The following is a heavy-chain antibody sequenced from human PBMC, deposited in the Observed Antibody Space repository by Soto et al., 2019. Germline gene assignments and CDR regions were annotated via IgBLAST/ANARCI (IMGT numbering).Heavy chain of an antibody. Sequence: GSLRLSCATSGFMFGSYAMNWVRQAPGKGLEWVSVISGGGSTTNYADSVRGRFTTSRDSSTDTVYLQMYSLRVEDTAVYYCAKARKYSSPYDSWGQGTLVTVSS. CDR1: GFMFGSYA. CDR2: ISGGGSTT. J-gene: IGHJ5*01. CDR3: AKARKYSSPYDS. V-gene: IGHV3-23*01. D-gene: IGHD6-19*01.